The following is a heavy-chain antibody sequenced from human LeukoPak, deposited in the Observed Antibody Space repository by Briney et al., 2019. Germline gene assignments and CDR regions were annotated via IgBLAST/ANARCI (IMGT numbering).Heavy chain of an antibody. J-gene: IGHJ4*02. CDR3: ARHESSGYGDYFDY. V-gene: IGHV4-30-4*08. CDR2: IYYSGST. D-gene: IGHD6-25*01. Sequence: PSETLSLTCTVSGGSISSVDHYWSWIRQPPGKGLEWIGYIYYSGSTYYNPSLKSRVTISVDTSKNQFSLKLSSVTAADTAVYYCARHESSGYGDYFDYWGQGTLVTVSS. CDR1: GGSISSVDHY.